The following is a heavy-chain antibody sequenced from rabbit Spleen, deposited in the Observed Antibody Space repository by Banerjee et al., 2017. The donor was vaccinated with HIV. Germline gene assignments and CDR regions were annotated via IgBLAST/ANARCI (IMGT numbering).Heavy chain of an antibody. D-gene: IGHD4-1*01. CDR2: IDPVFGIT. Sequence: QEQLVESGGDLVKPGASLTLTCKASGFDFTSTFYMCWVRQAPGKGLEWIGYIDPVFGITYYANWVNGRFTISSHNAQNTLFLQLNSLTAADTATYFCVREVAAKFSLWGPGTLVTVS. CDR3: VREVAAKFSL. CDR1: GFDFTSTFY. J-gene: IGHJ4*01. V-gene: IGHV1S43*01.